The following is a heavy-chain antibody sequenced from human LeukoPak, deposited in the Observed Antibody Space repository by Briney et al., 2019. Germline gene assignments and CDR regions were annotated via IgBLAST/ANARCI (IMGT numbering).Heavy chain of an antibody. D-gene: IGHD3-22*01. J-gene: IGHJ4*02. V-gene: IGHV4-38-2*02. CDR2: IHHSGAT. CDR3: ARLLRFYYDSSGYNPLYFDY. CDR1: GYSISSDYY. Sequence: PSETLSLTCIVSGYSISSDYYWGWIRQPPGKGLEWIGSIHHSGATYYNPSLKSRVTISIDTSKNQFSLKLSSVTAADTAVYYCARLLRFYYDSSGYNPLYFDYWGQGTLVTVSS.